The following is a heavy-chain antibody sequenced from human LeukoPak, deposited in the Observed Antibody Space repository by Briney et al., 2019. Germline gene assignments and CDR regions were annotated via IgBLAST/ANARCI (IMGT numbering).Heavy chain of an antibody. CDR1: GGSISSDSYY. CDR3: ARQQLWLRYYFDY. Sequence: SXTLSLTCTVSGGSISSDSYYWSWIRQPAGKGLEWIVRIYTSGSTNYNPSLKSRVTISVDTSKNQFSLKLSSVIAADTAVYYCARQQLWLRYYFDYWGQGTLVTVSS. J-gene: IGHJ4*02. CDR2: IYTSGST. D-gene: IGHD5-18*01. V-gene: IGHV4-61*02.